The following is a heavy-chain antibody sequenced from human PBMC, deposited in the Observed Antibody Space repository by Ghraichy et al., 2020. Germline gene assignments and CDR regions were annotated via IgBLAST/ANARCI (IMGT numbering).Heavy chain of an antibody. J-gene: IGHJ6*02. CDR2: ISGSSNYI. V-gene: IGHV3-21*01. D-gene: IGHD3-10*01. Sequence: GGSLRLSCAASDFTFSTYSMNWVRQAPGKGLEWVSSISGSSNYIYYADSVKGRFTVSRDHAKNSLYLQMNSLRAEDTAVYYCARELRGVIPYYYYGIDVWGQGTPVTVSS. CDR1: DFTFSTYS. CDR3: ARELRGVIPYYYYGIDV.